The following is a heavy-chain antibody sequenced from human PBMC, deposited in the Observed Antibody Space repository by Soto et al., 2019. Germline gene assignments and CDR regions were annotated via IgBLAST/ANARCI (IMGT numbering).Heavy chain of an antibody. Sequence: SVKVSCKASGGTFSSYAISWVRQAPGQGLEWMGGIIPIFGTANYAQKFQGRVTITADESTSTAYMELSSLRSEDTAVFYCARTDGYCGGDCYPDYWGQGTLVTVSSGKTESISTAYLQWSSLKASDTAIYYCARTAAAGKYYYGVDVWGQGTTVTVSS. D-gene: IGHD2-21*02. CDR2: IIPIFGTA. V-gene: IGHV1-69*13. J-gene: IGHJ6*02. CDR1: GGTFSSYA. CDR3: ARTDGYCGGDCYPDYWGQGTLVTVSSGKTESISTAYLQWSSLKASDTAIYYCARTAAAGKYYYGVDV.